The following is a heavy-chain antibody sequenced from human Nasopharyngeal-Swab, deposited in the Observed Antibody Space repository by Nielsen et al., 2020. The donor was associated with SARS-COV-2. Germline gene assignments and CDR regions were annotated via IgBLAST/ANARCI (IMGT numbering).Heavy chain of an antibody. CDR2: MYHDGRT. V-gene: IGHV3-66*01. Sequence: VRQAPGKGLEWVSVMYHDGRTYCTDSVKGRFTISRDNSKNTVYLQMNSLRAEDTAVYYCAREFYYRFDYWGQGTLVTVSS. J-gene: IGHJ4*02. CDR3: AREFYYRFDY. D-gene: IGHD3-10*01.